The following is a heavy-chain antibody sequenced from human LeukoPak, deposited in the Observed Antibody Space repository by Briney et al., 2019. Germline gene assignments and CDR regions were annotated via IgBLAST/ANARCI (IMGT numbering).Heavy chain of an antibody. Sequence: ASVKASCKASGYTFTGYYMHWVRQAPGQGLEWMGRINPNSGGTNYAQKFQGRVTMTRDTSISTAYMELSRLRSDDTAVYYCARDTYYYDSSGYEVSYYMDVWGKGTTVTVSS. CDR2: INPNSGGT. D-gene: IGHD3-22*01. CDR1: GYTFTGYY. V-gene: IGHV1-2*06. CDR3: ARDTYYYDSSGYEVSYYMDV. J-gene: IGHJ6*03.